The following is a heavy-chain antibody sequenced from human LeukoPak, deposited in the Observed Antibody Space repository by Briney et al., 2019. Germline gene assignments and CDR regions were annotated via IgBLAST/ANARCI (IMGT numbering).Heavy chain of an antibody. Sequence: ASVKVSCKASGYTFTSYYMHWVRHAPGQGLEWMGIINPSGGSTSYAQKFQGRVTMTRDTSTSTVYMELSSLRSEDTAVYYCARVSSGYDFDYWGQGTLVTVSS. CDR2: INPSGGST. V-gene: IGHV1-46*01. CDR1: GYTFTSYY. D-gene: IGHD5-12*01. J-gene: IGHJ4*02. CDR3: ARVSSGYDFDY.